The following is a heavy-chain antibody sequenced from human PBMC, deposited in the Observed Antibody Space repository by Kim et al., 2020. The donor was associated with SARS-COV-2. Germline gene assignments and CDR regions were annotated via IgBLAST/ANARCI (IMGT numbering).Heavy chain of an antibody. D-gene: IGHD2-2*01. J-gene: IGHJ4*02. CDR3: AGGFVVVPRY. CDR2: INHSGST. CDR1: GGSFSGYY. V-gene: IGHV4-34*01. Sequence: SETLSLTCAVYGGSFSGYYWSWIRQPPGKGLEWIGEINHSGSTNYNPSLKSRVTISVDTSKNQFSLKLSSVTAADTAVYYCAGGFVVVPRYWGQGTLVTVSS.